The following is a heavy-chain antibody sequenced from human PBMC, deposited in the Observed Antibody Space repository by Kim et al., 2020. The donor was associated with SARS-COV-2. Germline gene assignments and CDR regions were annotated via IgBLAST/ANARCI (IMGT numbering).Heavy chain of an antibody. Sequence: GGSLRLSCAASGFTFSTYAMSWVRQAPGMGLEWVSTIYSGGSSTFYADSVKGRFTISRDNSKNTLYLQINSLRAEDTAVYYCATTTSGWIFDYWGQGT. CDR2: IYSGGSST. CDR3: ATTTSGWIFDY. CDR1: GFTFSTYA. D-gene: IGHD6-19*01. J-gene: IGHJ4*02. V-gene: IGHV3-23*03.